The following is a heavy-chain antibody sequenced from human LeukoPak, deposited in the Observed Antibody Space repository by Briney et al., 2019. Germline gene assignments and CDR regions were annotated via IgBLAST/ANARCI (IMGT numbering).Heavy chain of an antibody. D-gene: IGHD3-22*01. V-gene: IGHV3-48*03. Sequence: GGSLRLSCAASGFIFSSYEMNWVRQAPGKGLEWVSYISSSGSTIYYADSVKGRFTISRDNAKNSLYLQMNSLRAEDTAVYYCARTDYYDSSGYVDRYYFDYWGQGTLVTVSS. CDR3: ARTDYYDSSGYVDRYYFDY. CDR2: ISSSGSTI. J-gene: IGHJ4*02. CDR1: GFIFSSYE.